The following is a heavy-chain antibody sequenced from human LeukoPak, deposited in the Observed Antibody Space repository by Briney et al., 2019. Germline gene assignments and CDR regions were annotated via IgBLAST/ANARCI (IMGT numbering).Heavy chain of an antibody. V-gene: IGHV5-51*01. CDR1: GYSFTSYW. CDR3: AREPDSSGYSFDY. Sequence: GESLKISCKVSGYSFTSYWIGWVRQMPGKGLEWMGIIYPGDSDTRYSPSFQGQVNISADKSISTAYLQWSSLKASDTAMYYCAREPDSSGYSFDYWGQGTLVTVSS. CDR2: IYPGDSDT. D-gene: IGHD3-22*01. J-gene: IGHJ4*02.